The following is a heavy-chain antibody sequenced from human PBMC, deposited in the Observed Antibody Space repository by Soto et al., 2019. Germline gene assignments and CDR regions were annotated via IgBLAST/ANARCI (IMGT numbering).Heavy chain of an antibody. Sequence: GGSLRLSCAASGFTFSSYGMHWVRQAPGKGLEWVAVISYDGSNKYYADSVKGRFTISRDNSKNTLYLQMNSLRAEDTAVYYCANSGWTYYYYYYYMDVWGKGTTVTVSS. CDR1: GFTFSSYG. CDR2: ISYDGSNK. J-gene: IGHJ6*03. D-gene: IGHD6-19*01. CDR3: ANSGWTYYYYYYYMDV. V-gene: IGHV3-30*18.